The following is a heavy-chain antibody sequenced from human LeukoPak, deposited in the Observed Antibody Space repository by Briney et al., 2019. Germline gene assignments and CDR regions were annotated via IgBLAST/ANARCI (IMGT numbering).Heavy chain of an antibody. CDR2: INHNGNVN. J-gene: IGHJ6*02. CDR1: GFTFGSYW. Sequence: GGSLRLSGEASGFTFGSYWMNWARQAPGKGLEWVASINHNGNVNYYVDSVKGRFTISRDNAKNSLYLQMSNLRAEDTAVYFCARGGGLDVWGQGATVTVSS. V-gene: IGHV3-7*03. CDR3: ARGGGLDV. D-gene: IGHD3-16*01.